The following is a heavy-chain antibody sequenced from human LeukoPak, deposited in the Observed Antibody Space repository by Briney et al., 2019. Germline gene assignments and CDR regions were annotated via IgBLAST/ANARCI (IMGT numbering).Heavy chain of an antibody. Sequence: TSQTLSLTCTVSGGSISSGYYYWSWIRQPAGKGLEWIGHIYTSGSTNYNPSLKSRVTISVDTSKHQFSLKLSSVTAADTAVYYCARDDYGLGDAFDIWGQGTMVTVSS. V-gene: IGHV4-61*09. CDR2: IYTSGST. D-gene: IGHD3-10*01. J-gene: IGHJ3*02. CDR3: ARDDYGLGDAFDI. CDR1: GGSISSGYYY.